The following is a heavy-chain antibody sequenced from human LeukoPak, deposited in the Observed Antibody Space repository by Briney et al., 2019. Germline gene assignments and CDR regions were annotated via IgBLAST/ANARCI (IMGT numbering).Heavy chain of an antibody. J-gene: IGHJ4*02. Sequence: GASVKVSCKASGGTFSSSAISWVRQAPGQGLEWMGRIIPILGIANYAQKFQGRVTITADKSTSTAYMELSSLRSEDTAVYYCARETVVPAAPFDYWGQGTLVTVSS. D-gene: IGHD2-2*01. CDR2: IIPILGIA. CDR3: ARETVVPAAPFDY. CDR1: GGTFSSSA. V-gene: IGHV1-69*04.